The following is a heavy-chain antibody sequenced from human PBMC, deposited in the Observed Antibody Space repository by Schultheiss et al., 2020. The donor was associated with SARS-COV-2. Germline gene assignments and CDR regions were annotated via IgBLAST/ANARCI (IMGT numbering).Heavy chain of an antibody. CDR2: FYNNGPS. J-gene: IGHJ4*02. V-gene: IGHV4-30-4*01. CDR3: ARGNDFVYFFDS. D-gene: IGHD3-3*01. Sequence: SQTLSLTCTVSGDSIKRGGYPWSWIRQPPGKGLEWIASFYNNGPSYYTPSLKSRIAISVDTSKNQFSLKLTSLTAADTAIYYCARGNDFVYFFDSWGQGTLVTVSS. CDR1: GDSIKRGGYP.